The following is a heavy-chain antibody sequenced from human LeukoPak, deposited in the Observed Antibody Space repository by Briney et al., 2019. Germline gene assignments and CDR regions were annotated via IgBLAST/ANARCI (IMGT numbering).Heavy chain of an antibody. Sequence: PGETMTLSCAAAGFIFSSYWMHRVRPAHGKGQVWVSRINSDGSSTSYADSVKGRFNISRDKAKDTLYLQMDSLRAEDTAVYYCARDEWELLHFDYWGQGTLVTVSS. J-gene: IGHJ4*02. CDR3: ARDEWELLHFDY. CDR2: INSDGSST. CDR1: GFIFSSYW. V-gene: IGHV3-74*01. D-gene: IGHD1-26*01.